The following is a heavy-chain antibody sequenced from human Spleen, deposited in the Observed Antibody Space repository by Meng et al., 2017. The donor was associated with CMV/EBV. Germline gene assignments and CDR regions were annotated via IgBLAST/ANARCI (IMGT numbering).Heavy chain of an antibody. D-gene: IGHD3-3*01. Sequence: ASVKVSCKASGYTLIDYYIHWVRQAPGQGLEWMGWISAYNGNTNYAQKLQGRVTMTTDTSTSTAYMELRSLRSDDTAVYYCARGVIGLRFTPLDYWGQGTLVTVSS. CDR2: ISAYNGNT. CDR3: ARGVIGLRFTPLDY. J-gene: IGHJ4*02. CDR1: GYTLIDYY. V-gene: IGHV1-18*01.